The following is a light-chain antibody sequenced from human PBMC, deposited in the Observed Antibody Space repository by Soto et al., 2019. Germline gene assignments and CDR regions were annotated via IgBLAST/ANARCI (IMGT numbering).Light chain of an antibody. CDR3: TSYTSSSTLVA. CDR2: DVN. V-gene: IGLV2-14*01. Sequence: QSALTQPASVSGSPGQSITISCAGTINDIGDYDYVSWYQQHPGKVAKLIIYDVNNRPSGVSNRFSGSKSGNTASLTISGRQPEDEADYYCTSYTSSSTLVAFGGGTKLTVL. CDR1: INDIGDYDY. J-gene: IGLJ3*02.